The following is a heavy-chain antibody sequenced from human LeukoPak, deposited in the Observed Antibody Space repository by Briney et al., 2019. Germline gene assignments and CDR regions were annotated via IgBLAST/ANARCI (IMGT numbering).Heavy chain of an antibody. CDR2: IIPIFGTA. CDR3: ARDAGYCSSTSCYPGWFDP. D-gene: IGHD2-2*01. V-gene: IGHV1-69*06. CDR1: GGTFSSYA. Sequence: GASVKVSSKASGGTFSSYAISWVRPAPGQGLEWKGGIIPIFGTANYAQKFQGRVTITADKSTSTAYMELSSLRSEDTAVYYCARDAGYCSSTSCYPGWFDPWGQGTLVTVSS. J-gene: IGHJ5*02.